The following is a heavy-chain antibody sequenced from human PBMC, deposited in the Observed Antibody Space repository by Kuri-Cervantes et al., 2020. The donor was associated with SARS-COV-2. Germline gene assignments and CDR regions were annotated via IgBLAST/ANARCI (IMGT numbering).Heavy chain of an antibody. J-gene: IGHJ5*02. V-gene: IGHV4-30-2*01. CDR2: IYRSGST. Sequence: SETLSLTCTVSGGSITSGGYYWSWIRQPPGKGLEWIGYIYRSGSTYYNPSLKSRVTISIDRSKNQFSLNLSSVTAADTAVYYCARHEGVPAAFRLNWFDPWGQGTLVTVSS. CDR1: GGSITSGGYY. D-gene: IGHD2-2*01. CDR3: ARHEGVPAAFRLNWFDP.